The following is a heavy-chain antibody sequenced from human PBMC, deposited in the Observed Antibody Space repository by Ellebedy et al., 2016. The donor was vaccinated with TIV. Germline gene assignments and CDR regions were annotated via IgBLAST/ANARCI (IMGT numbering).Heavy chain of an antibody. CDR1: GVFINSYF. CDR3: ARATRYCSSSSCYLWYFDL. CDR2: SYYNGST. J-gene: IGHJ2*01. V-gene: IGHV4-59*01. D-gene: IGHD2-2*01. Sequence: SETLSLTCSVSGVFINSYFWGWIRQPPGRGLEWIGYSYYNGSTNYNPSLKSRVTISVDTSKNQFSLQLSSVTAADTAVYYCARATRYCSSSSCYLWYFDLWGRGTLVTVSS.